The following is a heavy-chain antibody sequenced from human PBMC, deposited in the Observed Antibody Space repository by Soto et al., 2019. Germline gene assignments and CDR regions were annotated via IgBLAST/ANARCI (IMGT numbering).Heavy chain of an antibody. CDR2: ISGSGGST. Sequence: EVQLLESGGGLVQPGGSLRLSCAASGFTFSSYAMSWVRQAPGKGLEWVSAISGSGGSTYYADSVKGRFTISRDNSKNPLYLQMNSLRAEDTAVYYCAKLWDIVATISNGMDVWGQGTTVTVSS. CDR1: GFTFSSYA. V-gene: IGHV3-23*01. J-gene: IGHJ6*02. D-gene: IGHD5-12*01. CDR3: AKLWDIVATISNGMDV.